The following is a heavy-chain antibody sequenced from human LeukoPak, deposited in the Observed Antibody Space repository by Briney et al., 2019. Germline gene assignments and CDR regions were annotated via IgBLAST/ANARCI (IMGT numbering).Heavy chain of an antibody. V-gene: IGHV1-69*06. D-gene: IGHD3-3*01. CDR3: ARPSYDFWSGYYLSYYMDV. CDR2: IIPIFGTA. CDR1: GGTFSSYA. J-gene: IGHJ6*03. Sequence: SVKVSCKASGGTFSSYAISWVRQAPGQGLEWMGGIIPIFGTANYAQKFQGRVTITADKSTSTAYMELSSLRSEDTAVYYCARPSYDFWSGYYLSYYMDVWGKGTTVTVSS.